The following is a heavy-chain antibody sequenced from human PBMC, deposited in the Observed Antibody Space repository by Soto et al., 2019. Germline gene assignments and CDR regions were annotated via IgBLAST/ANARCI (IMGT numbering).Heavy chain of an antibody. J-gene: IGHJ6*02. V-gene: IGHV3-53*01. Sequence: GGSLRLSCAASGFTVSSNYMSWVRQAPGKGLEWVSVIYSGGSTYYADSVKGRFTISRDNSKNTLYLQMNSLRAEDTAVYYCAREGSSGYYYYYAMDVWGQGTTVTVSS. CDR3: AREGSSGYYYYYAMDV. CDR2: IYSGGST. CDR1: GFTVSSNY. D-gene: IGHD6-19*01.